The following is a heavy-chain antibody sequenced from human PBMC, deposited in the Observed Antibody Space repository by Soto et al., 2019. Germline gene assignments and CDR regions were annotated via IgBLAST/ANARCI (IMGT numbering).Heavy chain of an antibody. V-gene: IGHV1-8*01. CDR1: GYTFTSYD. J-gene: IGHJ4*02. CDR3: ARGLYYYGSGSYNY. Sequence: ASVKVSCKASGYTFTSYDINWVRQATGQGLEWMGWMNPNSGNTGYAQKFQGRVTMTRSTSISTAYMELSSLRSEDTAVYYCARGLYYYGSGSYNYWGQGTLVTVSS. CDR2: MNPNSGNT. D-gene: IGHD3-10*01.